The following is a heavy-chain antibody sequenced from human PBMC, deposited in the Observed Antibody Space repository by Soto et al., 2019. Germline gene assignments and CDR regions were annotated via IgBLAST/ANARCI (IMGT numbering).Heavy chain of an antibody. D-gene: IGHD3-22*01. Sequence: GSLRLSCAASGFTFSSYGMHWVRQAPGKGLEWVAVIWYDGSNKYYADSVKGRFTISRDNSKNTLYLQMNSLRAEDTAVYYCARDSLGEDYYDSSGYYYSGVLGYWGQGTLVTVSS. V-gene: IGHV3-33*01. CDR3: ARDSLGEDYYDSSGYYYSGVLGY. J-gene: IGHJ4*02. CDR2: IWYDGSNK. CDR1: GFTFSSYG.